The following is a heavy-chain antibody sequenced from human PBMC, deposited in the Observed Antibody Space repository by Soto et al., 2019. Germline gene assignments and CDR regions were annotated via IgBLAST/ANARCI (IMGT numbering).Heavy chain of an antibody. D-gene: IGHD6-13*01. CDR2: ISAYNGNT. CDR1: GYTFTSYA. V-gene: IGHV1-18*01. CDR3: ARDLAAAGPFDY. Sequence: QVQLVQSGAEVKKPGASVKVSCKTSGYTFTSYAISWVRQAPGQGLEWMGWISAYNGNTHYGQKLQGRVTMTTDTSTSPAYMELRSLRSDDTAVYYCARDLAAAGPFDYGGQGTLVTVSS. J-gene: IGHJ4*02.